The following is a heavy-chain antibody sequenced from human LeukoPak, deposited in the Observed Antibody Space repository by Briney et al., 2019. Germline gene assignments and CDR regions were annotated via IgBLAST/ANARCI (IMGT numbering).Heavy chain of an antibody. D-gene: IGHD3-10*01. CDR3: ARDSGNYYGMDV. V-gene: IGHV4-59*12. Sequence: KPSETLSLTCTVSGDSISSYYWSWVRQPPGKGLEWIGYIYDSGSTYYNPSLKSRVTMSVDTSQNQFSVKLSSVTAADTAVYYCARDSGNYYGMDVWGQGTTVTVSS. CDR1: GDSISSYY. CDR2: IYDSGST. J-gene: IGHJ6*02.